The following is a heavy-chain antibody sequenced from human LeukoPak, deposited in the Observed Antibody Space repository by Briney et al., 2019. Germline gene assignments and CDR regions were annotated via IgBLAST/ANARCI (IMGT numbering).Heavy chain of an antibody. D-gene: IGHD5-24*01. CDR1: GGSFSAYY. Sequence: KPSETLSLTCAVYGGSFSAYYWSWIRQSPGKGLEWIGEIHHSGSTKYNPSLKSRVTISVGMSQSQFSLKLASVTAADTAVYYSATEEGYNAYWGQGILVTVPS. CDR2: IHHSGST. J-gene: IGHJ4*02. V-gene: IGHV4-34*01. CDR3: ATEEGYNAY.